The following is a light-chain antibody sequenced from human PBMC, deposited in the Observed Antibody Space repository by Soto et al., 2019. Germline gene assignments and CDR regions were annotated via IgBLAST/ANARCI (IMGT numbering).Light chain of an antibody. CDR3: QQYHSHPYT. Sequence: DIQMTQSPSTLSASVGDRVTITCRASQSISAWLAWYQQKPGKAPKLLIYKASNLESGVPSRFSGSGSGTAFTLTISSLQPDDFATYCCQQYHSHPYTFGQGTKVEIK. J-gene: IGKJ2*01. CDR1: QSISAW. V-gene: IGKV1-5*03. CDR2: KAS.